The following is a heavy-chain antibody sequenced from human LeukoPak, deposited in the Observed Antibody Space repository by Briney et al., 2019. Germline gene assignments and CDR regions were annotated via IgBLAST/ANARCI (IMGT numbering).Heavy chain of an antibody. J-gene: IGHJ4*02. V-gene: IGHV4-34*01. CDR2: INHSGST. CDR3: ARGHYYYDSSGYYY. Sequence: PSETLSLTCAVYGGSFSGYYCSWIRQPPGKGLEWIGEINHSGSTNYNPSLKSRVTISVDTSKNQFSLKLSSVTAPDTAVYYCARGHYYYDSSGYYYWGQGTLVTVSS. D-gene: IGHD3-22*01. CDR1: GGSFSGYY.